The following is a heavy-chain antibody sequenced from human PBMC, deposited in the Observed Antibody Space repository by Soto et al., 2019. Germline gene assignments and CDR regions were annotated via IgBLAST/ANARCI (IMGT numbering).Heavy chain of an antibody. CDR3: VRESCVGGWCKGYFQE. CDR1: GFTFSAHW. J-gene: IGHJ1*01. D-gene: IGHD2-21*01. CDR2: LNQDGSQK. V-gene: IGHV3-7*05. Sequence: EVQLVASGGDLVQPGGSLRISCAASGFTFSAHWLTWVRQAPGKGLEYVATLNQDGSQKYYVDSVKGRFTISRDKARNSLYLKMNSLRVEDTAVYFCVRESCVGGWCKGYFQEWGQGTRVTVSS.